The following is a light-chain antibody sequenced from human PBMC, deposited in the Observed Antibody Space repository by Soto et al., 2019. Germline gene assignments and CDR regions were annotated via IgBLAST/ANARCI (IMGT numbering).Light chain of an antibody. Sequence: QSALTQPPSASGSPGQSVTISCTGSSSDVGAYNYVSWYQQHPGKAPKPMIYEVTKRPSGVPDRFSGSKSGNTASLTVSGLQAEDEADYYCSSYAGSNNLPFGGGTQLTVL. J-gene: IGLJ3*02. CDR1: SSDVGAYNY. V-gene: IGLV2-8*01. CDR2: EVT. CDR3: SSYAGSNNLP.